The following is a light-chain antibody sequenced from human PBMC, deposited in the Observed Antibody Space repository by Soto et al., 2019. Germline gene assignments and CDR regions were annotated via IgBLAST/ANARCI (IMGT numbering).Light chain of an antibody. J-gene: IGLJ1*01. V-gene: IGLV2-14*03. CDR2: DVV. CDR3: SSYTSTMTNV. CDR1: SSAVCGFNS. Sequence: QSVLTQPASVSGSPGQSITISCTGTSSAVCGFNSVSWYQLRPGSAPKLILYDVVDRPSGFSYRFSGSKSGNTASLTISGLQAADEADYFCSSYTSTMTNVFGSGTKVTVL.